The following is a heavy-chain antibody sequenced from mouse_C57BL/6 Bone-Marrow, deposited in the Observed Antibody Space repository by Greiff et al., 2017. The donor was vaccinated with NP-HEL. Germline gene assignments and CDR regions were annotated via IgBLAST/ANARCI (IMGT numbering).Heavy chain of an antibody. Sequence: DVMLVESGGGLVQPGGSLSLSCAASGFTFTDYYMSWVRQPPGKALEWLGFIRNKANGYTTEYSASVKGRFTISRDNSQSILYLQMNALRAEDSATYYCASSYYYGSIYYAMDYWGQGTSVTVSS. CDR2: IRNKANGYTT. CDR3: ASSYYYGSIYYAMDY. CDR1: GFTFTDYY. V-gene: IGHV7-3*01. D-gene: IGHD1-1*01. J-gene: IGHJ4*01.